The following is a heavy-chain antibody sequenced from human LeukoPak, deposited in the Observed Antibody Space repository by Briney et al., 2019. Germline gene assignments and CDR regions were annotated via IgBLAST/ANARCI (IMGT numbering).Heavy chain of an antibody. CDR1: GFTFSSYS. Sequence: GGSLRLSCVASGFTFSSYSMSWVRQAPGEGLEWVSAISGSGGSTYYADSVKGRFTISRDNSKNTLYLQMNSLRAEDTAVYYCAKPGLALRYYFDYWGQGTLVTVSS. CDR2: ISGSGGST. J-gene: IGHJ4*02. CDR3: AKPGLALRYYFDY. V-gene: IGHV3-23*01. D-gene: IGHD3/OR15-3a*01.